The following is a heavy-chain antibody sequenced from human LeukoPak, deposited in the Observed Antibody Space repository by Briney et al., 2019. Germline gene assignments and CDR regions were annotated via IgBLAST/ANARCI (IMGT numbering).Heavy chain of an antibody. CDR2: IKEDESIK. CDR3: ARDPGGEVTAY. CDR1: GFTFGNNW. J-gene: IGHJ4*02. D-gene: IGHD3-16*01. Sequence: PGGSLRLSCLGSGFTFGNNWRSWVRQAPGKGLEWVANIKEDESIKSYVDSVKGRFTISRDNAKNSLYLQMNSLRVEDTAVCYCARDPGGEVTAYCSQGTLVTVSS. V-gene: IGHV3-7*01.